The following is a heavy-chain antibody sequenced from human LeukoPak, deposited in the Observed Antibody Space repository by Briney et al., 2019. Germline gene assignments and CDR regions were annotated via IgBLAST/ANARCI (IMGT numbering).Heavy chain of an antibody. Sequence: GRSLRLSCAASGFTFSSYAMHWVRQAPGKGLEWVAVISYDGSNKYYADSVKGRFTISRDNSKNTLYLQMNSLRAEDTAVYYCAAPAQDIVVVPAALDIWGQGTMVTVSS. D-gene: IGHD2-2*01. CDR3: AAPAQDIVVVPAALDI. J-gene: IGHJ3*02. CDR2: ISYDGSNK. CDR1: GFTFSSYA. V-gene: IGHV3-30-3*01.